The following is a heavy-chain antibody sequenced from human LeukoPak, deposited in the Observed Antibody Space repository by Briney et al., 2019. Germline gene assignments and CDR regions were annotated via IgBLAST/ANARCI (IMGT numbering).Heavy chain of an antibody. D-gene: IGHD3-22*01. Sequence: SVKVSCKASGGTFTSYAISWVRQAPGQGLEWMGGIIPIFGTANYAQKFQGRVTITADESTSTAYMELSSLRSEDTAVYYCARSYYYDSSGYYESKWGPDAFDIWGQGTMVTVSS. CDR3: ARSYYYDSSGYYESKWGPDAFDI. V-gene: IGHV1-69*13. CDR1: GGTFTSYA. CDR2: IIPIFGTA. J-gene: IGHJ3*02.